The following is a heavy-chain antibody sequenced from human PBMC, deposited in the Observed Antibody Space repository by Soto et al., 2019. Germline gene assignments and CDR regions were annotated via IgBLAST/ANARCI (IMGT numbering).Heavy chain of an antibody. Sequence: ASVKVSCKVSGYTLTELSMHWVRQAPGKGLEWMGGFDPEDGETIYAQKFQGRVTMTEDTSTDTAYMELSSLRSEDTAVYYCAIFDSSGYWSRFDYWGQGTLVTVSS. D-gene: IGHD3-22*01. CDR2: FDPEDGET. J-gene: IGHJ4*02. V-gene: IGHV1-24*01. CDR3: AIFDSSGYWSRFDY. CDR1: GYTLTELS.